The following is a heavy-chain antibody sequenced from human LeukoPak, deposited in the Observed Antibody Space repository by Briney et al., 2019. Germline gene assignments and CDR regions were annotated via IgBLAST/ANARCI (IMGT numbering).Heavy chain of an antibody. CDR2: INHSGST. Sequence: SETLSLTCAVYGGSFSGYYWSWIRQPPGKGLEWIGEINHSGSTNYNPSLKSRVTISVDTSKNQFSLKLSSVTAADTAVYYCARGRVDFWSGHYYYYGMDVWGQGTTVTVSS. CDR3: ARGRVDFWSGHYYYYGMDV. V-gene: IGHV4-34*01. D-gene: IGHD3-3*01. J-gene: IGHJ6*02. CDR1: GGSFSGYY.